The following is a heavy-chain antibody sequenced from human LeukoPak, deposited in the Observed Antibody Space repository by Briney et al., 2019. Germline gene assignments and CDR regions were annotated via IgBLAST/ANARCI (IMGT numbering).Heavy chain of an antibody. CDR1: GFTFSGSD. CDR2: IGIKANNYAT. J-gene: IGHJ4*02. D-gene: IGHD6-19*01. Sequence: GSLRLSCAASGFTFSGSDMHWVRQASGKGLEWVGRIGIKANNYATAYSAALKGRFTISRDDSKNTAYLQMNSLRTEDTAVYYCTMYTRGHYWGQGILVTVSS. CDR3: TMYTRGHY. V-gene: IGHV3-73*01.